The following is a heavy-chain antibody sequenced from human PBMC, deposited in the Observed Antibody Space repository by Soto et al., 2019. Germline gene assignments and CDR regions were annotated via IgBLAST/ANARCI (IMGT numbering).Heavy chain of an antibody. Sequence: QVKLVQSGAEVKKPGASVKVSCKASGYTFTSYGISWGRQAPGQGLEWMGWISAYNGNTNYAQQLQGRGTMTTDTHTNTAHREQKSLSSDAMDVDFSARDVPASKCYSGKRCYGAQGTFGYGGQGSMVNVCS. CDR3: ARDVPASKCYSGKRCYGAQGTFGY. D-gene: IGHD2-2*01. CDR2: ISAYNGNT. V-gene: IGHV1-18*03. CDR1: GYTFTSYG. J-gene: IGHJ4*02.